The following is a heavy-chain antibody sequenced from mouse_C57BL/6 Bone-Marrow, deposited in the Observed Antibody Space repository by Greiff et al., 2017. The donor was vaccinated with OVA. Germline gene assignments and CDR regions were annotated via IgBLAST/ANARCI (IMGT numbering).Heavy chain of an antibody. V-gene: IGHV2-6-1*01. CDR2: IWSDGST. CDR3: ARQSDGYYPYCDY. Sequence: VKLMESGPGLVAPSQSLSITCTVSGFSLTSYGVHWVRQPPGKGLEWLVVIWSDGSTTYNSALKSRLSISKDNSKSQVFLKMNSLQTDDTAMYYCARQSDGYYPYCDYWGQGTTLTVSS. J-gene: IGHJ2*01. D-gene: IGHD2-3*01. CDR1: GFSLTSYG.